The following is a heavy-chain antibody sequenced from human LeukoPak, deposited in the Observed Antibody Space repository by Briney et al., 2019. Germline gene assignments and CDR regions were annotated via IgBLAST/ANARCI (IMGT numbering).Heavy chain of an antibody. V-gene: IGHV4-59*08. CDR3: ARLERGSFYVHLDY. CDR2: IYYSGST. CDR1: GVSISSYY. D-gene: IGHD1-26*01. J-gene: IGHJ4*02. Sequence: SETLSLTCTVSGVSISSYYWTWIRQPPGKGLEWIGYIYYSGSTNYNPSLKSRVTISVDTSKSQFSLRLSSVTAADTAVYYCARLERGSFYVHLDYWGQGSLVTVSS.